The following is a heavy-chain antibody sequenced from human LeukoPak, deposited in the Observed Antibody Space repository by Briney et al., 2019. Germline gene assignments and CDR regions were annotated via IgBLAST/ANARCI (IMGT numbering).Heavy chain of an antibody. CDR2: ISSSGSTI. V-gene: IGHV3-11*01. CDR3: ARDPPITMISLDY. CDR1: GFTFSDYY. D-gene: IGHD3-22*01. Sequence: TGGSLRLSCAASGFTFSDYYMSWIRQAPGKGLEWVSYISSSGSTIYYADSVKGRFTISRDNSKNTLYLQMNSLRAEDTAVYYCARDPPITMISLDYWGQGTLVTVSS. J-gene: IGHJ4*02.